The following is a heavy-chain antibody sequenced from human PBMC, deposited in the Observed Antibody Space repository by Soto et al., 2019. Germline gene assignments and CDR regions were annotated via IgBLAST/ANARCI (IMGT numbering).Heavy chain of an antibody. CDR3: AREEGTVTYDY. V-gene: IGHV1-69*08. Sequence: QVHLVQSGAEVRKPGSSVKVSCKASGGTSSTYTISWVRQAPGQGLEWMVRIIAVLGITNYAQSFQGRVTITADKSTSTAYMELSSLRSEDTAVYYCAREEGTVTYDYWGQGTLVTVSS. CDR1: GGTSSTYT. J-gene: IGHJ4*02. D-gene: IGHD4-17*01. CDR2: IIAVLGIT.